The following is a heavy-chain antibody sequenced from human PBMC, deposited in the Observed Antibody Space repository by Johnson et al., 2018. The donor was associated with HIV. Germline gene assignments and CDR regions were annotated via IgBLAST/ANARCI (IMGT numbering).Heavy chain of an antibody. CDR2: IKSKSDGGTS. CDR1: GFTFNNAW. D-gene: IGHD6-13*01. CDR3: TADPIAAAGPDAFDI. J-gene: IGHJ3*02. V-gene: IGHV3-15*01. Sequence: VQLVESGGGLVKPGGSLRLSCAASGFTFNNAWMSWVRQAPGKGLEWVGRIKSKSDGGTSDYAAPVKARFTISRDDSKNTLYLQMNSLKTEDTAVYYCTADPIAAAGPDAFDIWGQGTVVTVSS.